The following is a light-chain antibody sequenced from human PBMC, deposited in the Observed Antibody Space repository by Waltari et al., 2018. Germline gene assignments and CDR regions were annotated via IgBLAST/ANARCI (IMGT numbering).Light chain of an antibody. Sequence: QTVVTQEPSFSVSPGGTVTLTCGLSSGAVSADYSPSWYPQTPGQAPRTLIYKTNTRSSGVPDRVSGSILGNKAALTITGAQADDESIYYCVLYMGGGVWVFGGGTRLTVL. J-gene: IGLJ3*02. CDR1: SGAVSADYS. V-gene: IGLV8-61*01. CDR3: VLYMGGGVWV. CDR2: KTN.